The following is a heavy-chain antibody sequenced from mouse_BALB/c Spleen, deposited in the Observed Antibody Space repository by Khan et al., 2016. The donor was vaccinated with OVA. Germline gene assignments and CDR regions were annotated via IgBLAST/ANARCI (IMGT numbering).Heavy chain of an antibody. D-gene: IGHD1-1*01. V-gene: IGHV5-6*01. CDR1: GFTFSTYG. CDR3: TRLAYYYDSEGFAY. Sequence: EVQVVESGGDLVKPGGSLKLSCAASGFTFSTYGMSWVRQTPDRRLEWVATVSTGGSYTYYPDSVKGRFTISRDNAKNTIYLQMSSLKSEDTALFYCTRLAYYYDSEGFAYWGQGTLVTVSA. CDR2: VSTGGSYT. J-gene: IGHJ3*01.